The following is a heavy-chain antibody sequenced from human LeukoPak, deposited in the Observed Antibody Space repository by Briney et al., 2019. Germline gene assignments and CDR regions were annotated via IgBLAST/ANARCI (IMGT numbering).Heavy chain of an antibody. V-gene: IGHV1-2*02. D-gene: IGHD6-19*01. Sequence: ASVKASCKASGYTFTCYYMHWVRQAPGQGLEWMGWINPNSGGTNYAQKFQGRVTMTRDTSISTAYMELSRLRSDDTAVYYCARAVYSSGWYQVDYWGQGTLVTVSS. CDR2: INPNSGGT. CDR3: ARAVYSSGWYQVDY. J-gene: IGHJ4*02. CDR1: GYTFTCYY.